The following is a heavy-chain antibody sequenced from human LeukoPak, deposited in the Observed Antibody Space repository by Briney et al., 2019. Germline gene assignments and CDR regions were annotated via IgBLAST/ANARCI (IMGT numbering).Heavy chain of an antibody. CDR3: ARVSGDEGGRHFDY. CDR1: GFTFSSYT. V-gene: IGHV3-48*01. CDR2: ISRSGSTI. D-gene: IGHD5-12*01. Sequence: GGSLRLSCAASGFTFSSYTMNWVRQAPGKGLEWVSYISRSGSTIYYADSVRGRFTISRDNAKNSLYMQLNSLRAEDTAVYYCARVSGDEGGRHFDYWGQGTLVTVSS. J-gene: IGHJ4*02.